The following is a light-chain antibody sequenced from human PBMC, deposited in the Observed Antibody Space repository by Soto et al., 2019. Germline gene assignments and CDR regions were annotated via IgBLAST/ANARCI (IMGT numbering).Light chain of an antibody. J-gene: IGKJ1*01. CDR2: DIS. V-gene: IGKV2-30*01. Sequence: VVMTQSPLSLPVTLGQPASISCRSSQSLGYSDANTYLNWFQQRPGQSPRRLIYDISKRDSGVPDRFSGSGSGTDFTLRISRVEAEDVGVYYCMQGTHWPWTFGQGTKVEIK. CDR1: QSLGYSDANTY. CDR3: MQGTHWPWT.